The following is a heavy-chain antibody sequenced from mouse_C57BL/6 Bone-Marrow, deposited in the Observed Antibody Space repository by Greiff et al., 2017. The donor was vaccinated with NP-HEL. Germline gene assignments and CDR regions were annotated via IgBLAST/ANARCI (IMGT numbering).Heavy chain of an antibody. Sequence: QVQLQQPGAELVMPGASVKLSCKASGYTFTSYWMHWVKQRPGQGLEWIGEIDPSDSYTNYNQKFKGKSTLTVDKSSSTAYMQLSSLTSEDSAVYYCARGEYYFDYWGQGTTLTVSP. CDR1: GYTFTSYW. J-gene: IGHJ2*01. CDR2: IDPSDSYT. V-gene: IGHV1-69*01. CDR3: ARGEYYFDY.